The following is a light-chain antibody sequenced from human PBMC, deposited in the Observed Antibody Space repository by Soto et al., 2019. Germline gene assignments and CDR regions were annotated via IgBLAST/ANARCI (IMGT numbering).Light chain of an antibody. J-gene: IGLJ2*01. V-gene: IGLV2-14*01. CDR3: SSYTSSSTLVV. CDR1: SSDVGGYNY. Sequence: QSALTQPASVSGSPGQSITISCTGTSSDVGGYNYVSWYQQHPGKAPKLMIYDVSNRPSGGSNRFSGSKSGNTASLTISGVQAEDEDDYYCSSYTSSSTLVVFGGGTKLTVL. CDR2: DVS.